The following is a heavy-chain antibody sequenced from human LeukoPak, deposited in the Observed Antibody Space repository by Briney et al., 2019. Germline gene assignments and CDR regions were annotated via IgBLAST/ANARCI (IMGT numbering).Heavy chain of an antibody. V-gene: IGHV4-39*01. CDR1: GGSISGSFYY. D-gene: IGHD3-3*01. CDR3: VRHVLRFLEEKNWFDP. Sequence: SETLSLTCTVSGGSISGSFYYWAWIRQPPGKGLEWIGSIYYSGSTYNNPSLKNRVSVSVDTSKNQFSLKLSSVTAADTALYYCVRHVLRFLEEKNWFDPWGQGTLVTVSS. J-gene: IGHJ5*02. CDR2: IYYSGST.